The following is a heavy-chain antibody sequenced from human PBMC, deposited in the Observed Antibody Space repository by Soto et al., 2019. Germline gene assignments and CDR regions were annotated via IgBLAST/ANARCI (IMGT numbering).Heavy chain of an antibody. CDR3: ARMATFGSLNWFDP. Sequence: GASVKVSWKASGYSFTNNDVSWGRQATGQGLEWMGWMNPGSGDTGYAQKFQGRVTMTRDISTATAYMELSSLRSDDTATYYCARMATFGSLNWFDPWGQGTLVTSPQ. D-gene: IGHD3-16*01. V-gene: IGHV1-8*01. J-gene: IGHJ5*02. CDR1: GYSFTNND. CDR2: MNPGSGDT.